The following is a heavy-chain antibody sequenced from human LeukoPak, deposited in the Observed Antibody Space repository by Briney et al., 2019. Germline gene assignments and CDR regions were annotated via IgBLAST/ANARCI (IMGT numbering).Heavy chain of an antibody. V-gene: IGHV3-48*04. J-gene: IGHJ4*02. CDR1: GLTFSSYA. CDR2: ISSSGSTI. Sequence: GGSLRLSCAASGLTFSSYAMSWVRQAPGKGLEWVSYISSSGSTIYYADSVKGRFTISRDNAKNSLYLQMNSLRAEDTAVYYCARLAVAGTDTFDYWGQGTLVTVSS. CDR3: ARLAVAGTDTFDY. D-gene: IGHD6-19*01.